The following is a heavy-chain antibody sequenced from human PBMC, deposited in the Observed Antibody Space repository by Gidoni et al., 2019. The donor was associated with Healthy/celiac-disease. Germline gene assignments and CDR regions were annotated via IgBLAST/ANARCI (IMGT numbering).Heavy chain of an antibody. D-gene: IGHD6-13*01. Sequence: QVQLQQWGAGLLKPSETLSLTCAVYGGSFSGYYWSWIRQPPGKGLEWIGEINHSGSTNYNPSLKSRVTISVDTSKNQFSLKLSSVTAADTAVYYCARDISRAAATDYWGQGTLVTVSS. V-gene: IGHV4-34*01. CDR3: ARDISRAAATDY. CDR1: GGSFSGYY. J-gene: IGHJ4*02. CDR2: INHSGST.